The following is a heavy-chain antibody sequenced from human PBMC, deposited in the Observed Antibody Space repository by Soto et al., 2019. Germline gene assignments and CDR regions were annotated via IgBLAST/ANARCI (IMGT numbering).Heavy chain of an antibody. CDR2: INGDGTTT. D-gene: IGHD5-12*01. Sequence: EAQLVESGGGLVQPGGSLRLSCAASGFTFSGYWMHWVRQAPERGLVWVSRINGDGTTTHYADSVKGRFTISRDNAKNTLYLQMNSVRAEDTAVYSCVRSREGYNLVADYWGQGTLVTVSS. J-gene: IGHJ4*02. V-gene: IGHV3-74*01. CDR3: VRSREGYNLVADY. CDR1: GFTFSGYW.